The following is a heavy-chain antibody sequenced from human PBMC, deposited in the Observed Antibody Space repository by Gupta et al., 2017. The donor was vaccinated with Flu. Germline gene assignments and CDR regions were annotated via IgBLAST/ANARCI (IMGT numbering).Heavy chain of an antibody. Sequence: QVQLVQSGAEVRQPGSSVKVSCKASGGSLSNYGISWVRQAPGQGLEWMGGIIPILNIPKYAQKFQGRGTSLADKSTNTVYREMSSLRSEDTAGEYWAEPGGRTSNDRWEDGCDSGGQGTM. D-gene: IGHD3-3*02. V-gene: IGHV1-69*09. CDR1: GGSLSNYG. CDR2: IIPILNIP. J-gene: IGHJ3*02. CDR3: AEPGGRTSNDRWEDGCDS.